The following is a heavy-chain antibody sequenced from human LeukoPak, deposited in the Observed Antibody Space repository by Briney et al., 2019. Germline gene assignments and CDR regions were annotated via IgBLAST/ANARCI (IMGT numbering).Heavy chain of an antibody. CDR3: ARDHLSRGYSYGYDY. CDR2: IYYGGST. D-gene: IGHD5-18*01. CDR1: GGSISSYY. J-gene: IGHJ4*02. V-gene: IGHV4-59*01. Sequence: SETLSLTCTVSGGSISSYYWSWIRQPPGKGLEWIGYIYYGGSTNYNPSLKSRVTISVDTSKNQFSLKLSSVTAADTAVYYCARDHLSRGYSYGYDYWGQGTLVTVSS.